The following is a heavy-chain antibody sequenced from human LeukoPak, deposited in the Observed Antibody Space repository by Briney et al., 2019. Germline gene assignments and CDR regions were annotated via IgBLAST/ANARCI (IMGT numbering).Heavy chain of an antibody. D-gene: IGHD6-13*01. Sequence: RGSLRLSCAASGFTFSNYWMTWVRQAPGKGLEWVANINQDGSVQLYVDSVRGRFTISRDNAKNSLYLQMNSLRAEDTALYYCATSLGAAGTNVWGQGTLVTVSS. CDR2: INQDGSVQ. J-gene: IGHJ4*02. CDR3: ATSLGAAGTNV. CDR1: GFTFSNYW. V-gene: IGHV3-7*01.